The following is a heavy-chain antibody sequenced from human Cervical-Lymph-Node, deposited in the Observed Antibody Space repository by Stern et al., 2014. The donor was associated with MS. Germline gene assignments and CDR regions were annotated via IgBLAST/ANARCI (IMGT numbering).Heavy chain of an antibody. CDR1: GRTFTDAW. J-gene: IGHJ4*02. CDR2: IKSKADGETT. CDR3: TTDQGYSFGYTKLDY. D-gene: IGHD5-18*01. V-gene: IGHV3-15*01. Sequence: VQLVESGGGLVKPGESLRLSCAISGRTFTDAWLSWVRQAPGQGLEWVGRIKSKADGETTDYAAPVKGRFTISRDDSKKTLYLQMNSLKTEDTAVYYCTTDQGYSFGYTKLDYWGQGSLVTVSS.